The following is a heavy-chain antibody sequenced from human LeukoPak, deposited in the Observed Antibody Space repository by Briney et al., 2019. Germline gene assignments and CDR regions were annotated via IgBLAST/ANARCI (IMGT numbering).Heavy chain of an antibody. CDR2: INPNSGGT. V-gene: IGHV1-2*06. Sequence: ASVKVSCKASGYTFTGYYMHWVRQAPGQGLEWMGRINPNSGGTNYAQKFQGRVTMTRDTSISTAYMELSRLRSDDTAVYYCRGSGYYSDAFDIWGQGTMVTVSS. J-gene: IGHJ3*02. D-gene: IGHD3-22*01. CDR3: RGSGYYSDAFDI. CDR1: GYTFTGYY.